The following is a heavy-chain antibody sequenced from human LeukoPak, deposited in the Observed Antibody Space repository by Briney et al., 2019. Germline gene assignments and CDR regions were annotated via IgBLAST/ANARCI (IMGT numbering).Heavy chain of an antibody. J-gene: IGHJ6*02. V-gene: IGHV1-69*04. CDR1: GGTFSSYA. Sequence: ASVKVSCKASGGTFSSYAISWVRQAPGQGLEWMGRIIPILGIANYAQKFQGRVTITADKSTSTAYMELSSLRSEDTAVYYCARPLMVAATPAPNYYYGMDVWGQGTTVTVSS. CDR3: ARPLMVAATPAPNYYYGMDV. D-gene: IGHD2-15*01. CDR2: IIPILGIA.